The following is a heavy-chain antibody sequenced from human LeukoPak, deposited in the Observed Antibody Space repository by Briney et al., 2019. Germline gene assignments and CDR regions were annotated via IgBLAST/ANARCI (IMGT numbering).Heavy chain of an antibody. D-gene: IGHD6-13*01. V-gene: IGHV3-23*01. CDR3: ARVGTDLYSSTFDY. Sequence: GGSLRLSCTASGFTFSNYAMSWVRQAPGKGLEWVSAISNSGGSTYYADSVKGRFTISRDNAKNSLYLQMNSLRAEDTAVYYCARVGTDLYSSTFDYWGLGTLVTVSS. CDR1: GFTFSNYA. CDR2: ISNSGGST. J-gene: IGHJ4*02.